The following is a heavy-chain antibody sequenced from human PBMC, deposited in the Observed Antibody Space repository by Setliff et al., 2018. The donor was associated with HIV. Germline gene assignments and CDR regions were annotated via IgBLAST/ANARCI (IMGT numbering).Heavy chain of an antibody. D-gene: IGHD3-10*01. CDR1: GGSFNGYY. J-gene: IGHJ4*02. CDR3: ARGMVRGLRWDS. Sequence: ETLSLTCAVDGGSFNGYYRSWIRQPPGKGLEWIGEVIHSGSTNYNPSLKSRVAISVDTSKNQFSLKLSSVTAADTAVYYCARGMVRGLRWDSWGQGTLFTVSS. V-gene: IGHV4-34*01. CDR2: VIHSGST.